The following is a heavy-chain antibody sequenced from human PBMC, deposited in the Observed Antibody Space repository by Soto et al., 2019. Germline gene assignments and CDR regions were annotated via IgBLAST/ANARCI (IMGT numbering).Heavy chain of an antibody. CDR3: ARHSNEYRKSLDY. Sequence: SETLSLPCTVSNGSVSGYYWSWIRQPPGKGLEWIAYIYYSGSSNSNPSLKSRVSISVDTSKNQFSLKLSSVTAADTAVYYCARHSNEYRKSLDYWGQGTLVTVSS. V-gene: IGHV4-59*08. J-gene: IGHJ4*02. CDR1: NGSVSGYY. CDR2: IYYSGSS. D-gene: IGHD1-1*01.